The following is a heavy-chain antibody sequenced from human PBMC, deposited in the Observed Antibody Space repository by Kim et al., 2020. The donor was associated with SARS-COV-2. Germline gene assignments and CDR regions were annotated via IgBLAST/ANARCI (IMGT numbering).Heavy chain of an antibody. J-gene: IGHJ6*02. Sequence: GGSLRLSCAASGFTFSSYSMHWVRQAPGKGLEWVAVISYDGSNKYYVDSVKGRFTISIDNSKNTLYLQMNSLRAEDTAVYYCARKGGSYSSSSIYYYCGMDVWGQGTTVTVSS. D-gene: IGHD6-6*01. CDR1: GFTFSSYS. CDR2: ISYDGSNK. V-gene: IGHV3-30*04. CDR3: ARKGGSYSSSSIYYYCGMDV.